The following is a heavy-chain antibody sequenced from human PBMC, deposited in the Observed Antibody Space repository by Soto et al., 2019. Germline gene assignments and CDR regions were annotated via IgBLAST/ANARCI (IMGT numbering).Heavy chain of an antibody. CDR3: AIQHPLDSSAWYN. D-gene: IGHD6-19*01. CDR2: IYPGDSDT. CDR1: GYSFTNYW. Sequence: GDSLKISCKASGYSFTNYWIGWVRQMPGKGLEWMGTIYPGDSDTRYSPSFQGQVTFSVDKSINTAYLHWTSLKASDTAIYYCAIQHPLDSSAWYNWGQGTLVTVSS. J-gene: IGHJ4*02. V-gene: IGHV5-51*01.